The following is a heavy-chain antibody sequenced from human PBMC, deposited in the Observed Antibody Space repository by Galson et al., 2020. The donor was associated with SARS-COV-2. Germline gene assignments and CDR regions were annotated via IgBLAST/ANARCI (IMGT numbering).Heavy chain of an antibody. CDR2: IYRNGTS. D-gene: IGHD4-17*01. V-gene: IGHV4-30-2*01. Sequence: SETLSLTCDVSGGSISSADYSWNWIRQPPGKGLEWIGYIYRNGTSHSNPSLSGRLTMSVDRTMNRVSLSLNSATAADTAVYYCARDNGDYNGLGYWGQGILVIVSS. CDR1: GGSISSADYS. J-gene: IGHJ4*02. CDR3: ARDNGDYNGLGY.